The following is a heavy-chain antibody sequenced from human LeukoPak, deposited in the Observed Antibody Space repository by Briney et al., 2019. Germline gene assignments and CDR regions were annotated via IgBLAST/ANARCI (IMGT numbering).Heavy chain of an antibody. V-gene: IGHV4-39*02. CDR3: GKGYYGMGV. CDR2: IYYSGST. J-gene: IGHJ6*02. Sequence: SETLSLTCTVSGGSISSSSYYWGWIRQPQGKGLEWIGSIYYSGSTYYNPSLKSRVTISVDMSENQFSLKLSSVTAADTAVYYCGKGYYGMGVWGQGTTVTVSS. CDR1: GGSISSSSYY.